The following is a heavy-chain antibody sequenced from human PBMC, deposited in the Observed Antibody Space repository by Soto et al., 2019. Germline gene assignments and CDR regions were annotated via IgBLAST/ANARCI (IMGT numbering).Heavy chain of an antibody. CDR1: GFTFSSYA. J-gene: IGHJ4*02. D-gene: IGHD6-19*01. CDR3: AKDLKGGSGVIDY. V-gene: IGHV3-23*01. Sequence: GGSLRLSCAASGFTFSSYAMSWVRQAPGKGLEWVSAISGSGGSTYYADSVKGRFTISRDNSKNTLYLQMKSLRAEDTAVYYCAKDLKGGSGVIDYWGQGTLVTVSS. CDR2: ISGSGGST.